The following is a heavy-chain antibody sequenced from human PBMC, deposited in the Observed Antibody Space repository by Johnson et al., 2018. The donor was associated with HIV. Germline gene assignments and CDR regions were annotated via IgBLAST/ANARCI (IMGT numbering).Heavy chain of an antibody. Sequence: VQVVESGGGVVQPGRSLRIYCAVSEFTFSQYSIHWVRQAPGKGLEWVSAISGSGGSTYYADSVKGRFTLSRHNSKNTLYLQMNSLRAEDTAVYYCAKVQGSYAPPLDAFDIWGQGTVVTVSS. D-gene: IGHD1-26*01. V-gene: IGHV3-23*04. CDR3: AKVQGSYAPPLDAFDI. J-gene: IGHJ3*02. CDR1: EFTFSQYS. CDR2: ISGSGGST.